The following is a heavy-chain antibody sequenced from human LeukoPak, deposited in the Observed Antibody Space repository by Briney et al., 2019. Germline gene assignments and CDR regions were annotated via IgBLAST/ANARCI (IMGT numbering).Heavy chain of an antibody. V-gene: IGHV3-30*19. Sequence: GRSLRLSCAASGFTFSIYGMHWVRQAPGKGLEWVAVVSYNGNSKYYADSVKGRFTISRDNSKNTLYLQMNSLRPEDTAVYYCARPGGYQANYYFYALDVWGQGTTVTVSS. J-gene: IGHJ6*02. CDR2: VSYNGNSK. CDR1: GFTFSIYG. D-gene: IGHD3-16*01. CDR3: ARPGGYQANYYFYALDV.